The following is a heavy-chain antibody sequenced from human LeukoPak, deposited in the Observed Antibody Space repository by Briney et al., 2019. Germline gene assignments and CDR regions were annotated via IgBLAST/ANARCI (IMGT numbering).Heavy chain of an antibody. J-gene: IGHJ4*02. Sequence: GGSLRLSCAASGFTFSTYTMNWVRQAPGKGLERVSSIISSGTNIYYADAVKGRFTISRDNAKNSLYLQMNSLRADDTAVYYCARGKYSSAWSDYWGQGTLVTVSS. CDR1: GFTFSTYT. CDR2: IISSGTNI. V-gene: IGHV3-21*01. D-gene: IGHD6-19*01. CDR3: ARGKYSSAWSDY.